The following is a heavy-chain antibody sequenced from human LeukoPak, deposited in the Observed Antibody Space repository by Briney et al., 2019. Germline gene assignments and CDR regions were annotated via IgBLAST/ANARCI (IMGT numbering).Heavy chain of an antibody. D-gene: IGHD6-13*01. CDR3: ATSRWSGGGYDAFAM. CDR1: GFTFNNYS. CDR2: ISKGSGYI. V-gene: IGHV3-21*01. J-gene: IGHJ3*02. Sequence: GGSLRLSCAASGFTFNNYSFNWVRQAPGKGLEWVSSISKGSGYIYYTDSVKGRFTISRDNAKNSLYLQMNSLRAEDTALYYCATSRWSGGGYDAFAMWGQGTVVTVSS.